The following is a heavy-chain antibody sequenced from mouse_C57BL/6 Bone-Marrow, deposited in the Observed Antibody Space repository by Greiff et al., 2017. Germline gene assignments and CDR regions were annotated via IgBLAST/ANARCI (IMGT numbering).Heavy chain of an antibody. Sequence: EVHLVESGGGLVQPKGSLKLSCAASGFTFNTYAMHWVRQAPGKGLEWVACIRSKSSNYATYYADSVKDRITISRDDSQSMLYLQMNNMKTENTAMYYCVRDRDGYFDYWGQGTTLTVSS. CDR3: VRDRDGYFDY. CDR2: IRSKSSNYAT. V-gene: IGHV10-3*01. J-gene: IGHJ2*01. CDR1: GFTFNTYA.